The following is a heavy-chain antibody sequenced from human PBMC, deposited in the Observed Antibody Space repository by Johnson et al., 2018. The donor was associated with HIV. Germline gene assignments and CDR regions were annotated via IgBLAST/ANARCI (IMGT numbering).Heavy chain of an antibody. CDR1: GLSFSNFG. D-gene: IGHD4-11*01. CDR2: ISFDGNLK. J-gene: IGHJ3*02. CDR3: AKDLNPLTTLDAFDI. V-gene: IGHV3-30*18. Sequence: QVQVVESGGGVVQPGKSLTLSCVGSGLSFSNFGIHWVRQAPGKGPAWVAVISFDGNLKKYADSVTGRFTISRDNAKNSLYLQMNSLRAEDTAFYYCAKDLNPLTTLDAFDIWGQGTMVTVSS.